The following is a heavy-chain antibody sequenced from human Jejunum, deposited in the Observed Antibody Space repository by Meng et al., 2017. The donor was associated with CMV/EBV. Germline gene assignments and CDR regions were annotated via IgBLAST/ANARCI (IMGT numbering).Heavy chain of an antibody. CDR3: ARSTSGPGDY. CDR1: GGPVPSGNSY. CDR2: IYYTGSS. Sequence: TVSGGPVPSGNSYWNWIRQPPGEGLEWIGWIYYTGSSSYNPSLKSRAAITLDTSKNQFSLKVTSVTAADTAVYYCARSTSGPGDYWGQGTLVTVSS. D-gene: IGHD2-15*01. J-gene: IGHJ4*02. V-gene: IGHV4-61*01.